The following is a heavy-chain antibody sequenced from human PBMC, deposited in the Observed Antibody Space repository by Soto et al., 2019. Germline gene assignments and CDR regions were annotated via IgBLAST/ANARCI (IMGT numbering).Heavy chain of an antibody. CDR1: GGSISSGGYY. CDR3: ARELAAAGPFGY. V-gene: IGHV4-31*03. D-gene: IGHD6-13*01. J-gene: IGHJ4*02. CDR2: IYYSGST. Sequence: SETLSLTCTVSGGSISSGGYYWSWIRQHPGKGLEWIGYIYYSGSTYYNPSLKSRVTISVDTSKNQFSLKLSSVTAADTAVYYWARELAAAGPFGYWGQGTLVTVSS.